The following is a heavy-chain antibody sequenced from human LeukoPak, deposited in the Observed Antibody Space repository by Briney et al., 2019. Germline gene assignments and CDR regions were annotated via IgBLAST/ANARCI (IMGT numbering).Heavy chain of an antibody. CDR3: AKPPNYDSDAPQVDY. D-gene: IGHD3-22*01. CDR2: IVGSGGST. J-gene: IGHJ4*02. Sequence: PGGSLRLSCAASGFTFSSYAMSWVRQVPGKGLEWVSGIVGSGGSTYYANSVKGRFTISRDNSKNTLYLQMNSLRAEDTAVYYCAKPPNYDSDAPQVDYRGQGTLVTVSS. V-gene: IGHV3-23*01. CDR1: GFTFSSYA.